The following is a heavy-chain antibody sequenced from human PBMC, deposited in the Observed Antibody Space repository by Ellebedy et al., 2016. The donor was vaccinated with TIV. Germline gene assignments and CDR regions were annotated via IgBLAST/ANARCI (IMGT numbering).Heavy chain of an antibody. CDR3: ASSEAGTLVY. D-gene: IGHD6-13*01. J-gene: IGHJ4*02. CDR1: GGSISSYY. V-gene: IGHV4-59*01. CDR2: IYYSGST. Sequence: SETLSLTXTVSGGSISSYYWSWIRQPPGKGLEWIGYIYYSGSTNYNPSLKSRATISVDTSKNQFSLKLSSVTAADTAVYYCASSEAGTLVYWGQGTLVTVSS.